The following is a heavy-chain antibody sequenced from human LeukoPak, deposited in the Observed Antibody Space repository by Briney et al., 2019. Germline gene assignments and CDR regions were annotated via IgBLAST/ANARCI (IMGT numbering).Heavy chain of an antibody. CDR3: ARAHSVDY. J-gene: IGHJ4*02. CDR2: ISGSSSYI. CDR1: GFTFSSYS. V-gene: IGHV3-21*01. Sequence: GGSLRLSCAASGFTFSSYSMNWVRQAPGKGLEWVSSISGSSSYIYYADSVKGRFTISRDNAKNSLYLQMNSLRAEDTAVYYCARAHSVDYWGQGTLVTVSS. D-gene: IGHD2-21*01.